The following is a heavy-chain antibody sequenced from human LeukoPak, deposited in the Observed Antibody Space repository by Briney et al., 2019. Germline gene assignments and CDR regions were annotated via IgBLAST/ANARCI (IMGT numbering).Heavy chain of an antibody. J-gene: IGHJ4*02. CDR1: GFTFSSYS. CDR2: ISSSGTYI. D-gene: IGHD3-10*01. V-gene: IGHV3-21*01. CDR3: ARAGDPEY. Sequence: GGSLRLSCAASGFTFSSYSMNWVRQAPGKGLEWVSSISSSGTYIDYADSVKGRITISRDNAKNSLFLQMHSLRAADTAVYYCARAGDPEYWGQGTLVTVSS.